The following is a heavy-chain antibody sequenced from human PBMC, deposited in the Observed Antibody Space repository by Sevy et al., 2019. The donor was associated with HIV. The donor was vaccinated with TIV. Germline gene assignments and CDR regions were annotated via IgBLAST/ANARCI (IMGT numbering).Heavy chain of an antibody. D-gene: IGHD3-10*01. CDR3: ARGGRGVIIYH. Sequence: GGSLRLSCAASGFTFSSYWMSWVRQAPGKGLEWVANIKQDGSEKYYVDSVKGRFTISRDNAKNSLYLQMNSLRAEDTAAHYCARGGRGVIIYHWGQGTLVTVSS. J-gene: IGHJ5*02. CDR1: GFTFSSYW. CDR2: IKQDGSEK. V-gene: IGHV3-7*03.